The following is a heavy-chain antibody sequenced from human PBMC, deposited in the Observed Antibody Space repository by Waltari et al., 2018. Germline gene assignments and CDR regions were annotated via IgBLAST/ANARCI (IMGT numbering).Heavy chain of an antibody. Sequence: QLQLQESGPGLVKPSETLSLTCTVSGGSISSSSYYWGWIRQPPGKGLEWIGSIYYSGSTYSNPSLKSRVTISVDTSKNQFSLKLSSVTAADTAVYYCAREHVYWYFDLWGRGTLVTVSS. J-gene: IGHJ2*01. CDR3: AREHVYWYFDL. V-gene: IGHV4-39*07. CDR1: GGSISSSSYY. CDR2: IYYSGST.